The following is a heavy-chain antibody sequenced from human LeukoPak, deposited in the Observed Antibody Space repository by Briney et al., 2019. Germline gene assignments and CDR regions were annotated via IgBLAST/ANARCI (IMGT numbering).Heavy chain of an antibody. J-gene: IGHJ4*02. CDR3: ARMHTIFGPN. Sequence: ASVKVSCKASGYTFIGYEIHWVRQTPGQGLEWMGCINPNSGGTNYARKFQGRVTITRDTSINTAYMELSGLRSDDTAVYYCARMHTIFGPNWGQGTLVTVSS. CDR2: INPNSGGT. V-gene: IGHV1-2*02. D-gene: IGHD3-3*01. CDR1: GYTFIGYE.